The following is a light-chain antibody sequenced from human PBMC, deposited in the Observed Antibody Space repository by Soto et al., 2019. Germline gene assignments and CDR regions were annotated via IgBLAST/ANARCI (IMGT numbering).Light chain of an antibody. V-gene: IGKV3-15*01. Sequence: EIVMTQSPAILSVSPGDRATLSCRASQSVGSKLAWYQQKPGQAPRLVIYGASIRGTGIPARVTGSGSGTEFTLTISSLQSGDFAVYYCQQYNNWPPTFGPGTKVDIK. CDR2: GAS. J-gene: IGKJ3*01. CDR1: QSVGSK. CDR3: QQYNNWPPT.